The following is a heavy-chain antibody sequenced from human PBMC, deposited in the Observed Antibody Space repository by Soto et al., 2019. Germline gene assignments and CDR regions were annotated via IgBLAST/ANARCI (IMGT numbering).Heavy chain of an antibody. J-gene: IGHJ1*01. CDR1: GGSLSGYY. CDR2: INHSGST. Sequence: SETLSLTCAVYGGSLSGYYWSWIRQPPGKGLEWIGEINHSGSTNYNPSLKSRVTISVDTSKNQFSLKLSSVTAADTAVYYCARGHGCYGGDCSSTPFQHWGQGTLVTVSS. V-gene: IGHV4-34*01. D-gene: IGHD2-21*02. CDR3: ARGHGCYGGDCSSTPFQH.